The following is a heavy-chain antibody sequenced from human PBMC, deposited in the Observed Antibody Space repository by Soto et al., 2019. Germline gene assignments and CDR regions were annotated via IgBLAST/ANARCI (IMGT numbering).Heavy chain of an antibody. Sequence: GGSLRLSCEASGFIFSTDAMSWVRQAPGKGLEWVAGIIGNSAEIRYADSVKGRFTISRDNSKKTLFLQMFSLRAEDTAIYYCAKDRRHDGSWPFDYWGQGTLVTVSS. J-gene: IGHJ4*02. D-gene: IGHD3-22*01. CDR1: GFIFSTDA. CDR3: AKDRRHDGSWPFDY. CDR2: IIGNSAEI. V-gene: IGHV3-23*01.